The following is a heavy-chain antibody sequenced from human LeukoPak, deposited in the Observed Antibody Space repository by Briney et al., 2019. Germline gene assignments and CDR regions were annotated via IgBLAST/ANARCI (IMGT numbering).Heavy chain of an antibody. Sequence: ASVKVSCKASRYTFTGYYMHWVRQAPGQGLGWMGWINPNSGGTNYAQKFQGRVTMTRDTSISTAYMELSRLRYDDTAVYYCARGLRRAAVLGGYWGQGTLVTVSS. D-gene: IGHD3-10*01. CDR1: RYTFTGYY. CDR2: INPNSGGT. J-gene: IGHJ4*02. V-gene: IGHV1-2*02. CDR3: ARGLRRAAVLGGY.